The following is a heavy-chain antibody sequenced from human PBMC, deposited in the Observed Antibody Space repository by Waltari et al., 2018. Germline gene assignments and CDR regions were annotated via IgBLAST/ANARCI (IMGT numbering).Heavy chain of an antibody. Sequence: EVQLVVSGGGLVKPGGSLRLSCAASGFTFSSYSINWVRQAPGKGLEWVSSISSSSSYISYADSVKGRFTISRDNAKNSLYLQMNSLRAEDTAVYYCARDGEQQVGRIFDHWGQGTLVTVSS. D-gene: IGHD6-13*01. CDR2: ISSSSSYI. CDR1: GFTFSSYS. V-gene: IGHV3-21*02. J-gene: IGHJ4*02. CDR3: ARDGEQQVGRIFDH.